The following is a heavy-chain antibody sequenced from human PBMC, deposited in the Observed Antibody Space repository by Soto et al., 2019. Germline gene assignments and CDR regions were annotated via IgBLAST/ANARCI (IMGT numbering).Heavy chain of an antibody. CDR1: GLIFRSYA. Sequence: PVGSLRVWCAASGLIFRSYAMRWVRQTPGKGLEWVSTIRGSGTTTDYADSVKGRFTISRDNSKNTLYLQMSNLRAEDTAVYYCAKGPDILTGYHDYCGQGTLVTVSS. CDR2: IRGSGTTT. D-gene: IGHD3-9*01. V-gene: IGHV3-23*01. J-gene: IGHJ4*02. CDR3: AKGPDILTGYHDY.